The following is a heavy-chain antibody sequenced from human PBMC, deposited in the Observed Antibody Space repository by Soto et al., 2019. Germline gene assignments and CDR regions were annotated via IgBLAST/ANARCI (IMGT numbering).Heavy chain of an antibody. J-gene: IGHJ6*02. Sequence: GGSLRLSCAASGFTFSSYAMHWVRQAPGKGLEWVAVISYDGSNKYYADSVKGRFTISRDNSKNTLYLQMNSLRAEDTAVYYCARTYSSSWYALRSDYYGMDVWGQGTTVTVSS. V-gene: IGHV3-30-3*01. CDR2: ISYDGSNK. D-gene: IGHD6-13*01. CDR1: GFTFSSYA. CDR3: ARTYSSSWYALRSDYYGMDV.